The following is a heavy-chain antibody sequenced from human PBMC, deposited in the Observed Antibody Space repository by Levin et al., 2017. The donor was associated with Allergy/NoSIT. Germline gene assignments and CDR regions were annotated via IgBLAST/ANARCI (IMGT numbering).Heavy chain of an antibody. CDR1: GFTFGRYS. Sequence: GGSLRLSCVASGFTFGRYSMSWVRQAPGKGLEWVSGISSTGDSTYYAESVRGRFTISRDNSRNTLYLQMDDLRGDDTAMYYCARVPSYYDCWGQGTLVPVSS. CDR2: ISSTGDST. V-gene: IGHV3-23*01. J-gene: IGHJ4*02. CDR3: ARVPSYYDC. D-gene: IGHD3-10*01.